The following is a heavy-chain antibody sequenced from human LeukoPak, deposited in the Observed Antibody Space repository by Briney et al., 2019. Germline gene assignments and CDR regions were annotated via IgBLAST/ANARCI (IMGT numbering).Heavy chain of an antibody. CDR2: IYPGDSDT. Sequence: GESLKISCKGSGYSFTSYWIGWVRPMPGKGLEWMGIIYPGDSDTRYSPSFQGQVTISADKSISTAYLQWSSLKASDTAMYYCATNYALGYYGMDVWGQGTTVTVSS. D-gene: IGHD5-24*01. CDR3: ATNYALGYYGMDV. CDR1: GYSFTSYW. J-gene: IGHJ6*02. V-gene: IGHV5-51*01.